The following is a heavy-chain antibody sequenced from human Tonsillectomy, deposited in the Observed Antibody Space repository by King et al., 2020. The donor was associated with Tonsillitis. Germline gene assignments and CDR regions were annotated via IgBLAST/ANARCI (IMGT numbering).Heavy chain of an antibody. CDR2: INPNSGGT. J-gene: IGHJ5*02. CDR3: AREPSRPDYGDYEGGFDP. D-gene: IGHD4-17*01. V-gene: IGHV1-2*02. Sequence: VQLVESGAEVKKPGASVKVSCKASGFTFSGYYMHWVRQAPGQGLEWMGWINPNSGGTNYAQKFQGRDIMTRDTSISTAYMELSRLRPDDTAVYYCAREPSRPDYGDYEGGFDPWGQGTLVTVSS. CDR1: GFTFSGYY.